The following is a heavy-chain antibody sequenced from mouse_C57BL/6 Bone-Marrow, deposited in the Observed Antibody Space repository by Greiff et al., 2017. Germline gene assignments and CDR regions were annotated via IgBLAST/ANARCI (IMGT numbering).Heavy chain of an antibody. J-gene: IGHJ4*01. CDR3: ARTGSSLYYAMDY. D-gene: IGHD1-1*01. CDR1: GYTFTSYW. CDR2: IYPGSGST. Sequence: VQLQQPGAELVKPGASVKMSCKASGYTFTSYWITWVKQRPGQGLEWIGDIYPGSGSTNYNEKCKSKATLTVDTSSSTAYMHLSSLTSEDSAVYYCARTGSSLYYAMDYWGQGTSVTVSS. V-gene: IGHV1-55*01.